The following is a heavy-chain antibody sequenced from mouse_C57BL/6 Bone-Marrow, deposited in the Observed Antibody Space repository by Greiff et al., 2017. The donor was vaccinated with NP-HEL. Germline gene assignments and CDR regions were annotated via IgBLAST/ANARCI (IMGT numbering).Heavy chain of an antibody. Sequence: EVQLQQSGPGLVKPSQSLSLTCSVTGYSITSGYYWNWIRQFPGNKLEWMGYISYDGSNNYNPSLKNRISITRDTSKNQFFLKLNSVTTEDTATYYCGRGGYYGYYYAMDYWGQGTSVTVSS. J-gene: IGHJ4*01. D-gene: IGHD2-2*01. CDR3: GRGGYYGYYYAMDY. CDR2: ISYDGSN. CDR1: GYSITSGYY. V-gene: IGHV3-6*01.